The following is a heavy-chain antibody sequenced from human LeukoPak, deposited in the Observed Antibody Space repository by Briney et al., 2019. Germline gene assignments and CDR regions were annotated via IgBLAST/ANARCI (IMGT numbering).Heavy chain of an antibody. CDR1: GFTFRDYT. Sequence: GGSLGLSCAASGFTFRDYTMNWVRQAPGKGLEWVSYISSSSSTIYYADSVKGRFTISRDNAKNSLYLQMNSLRAEDTAVYYCARGTSFGFDPWGQGTLVTVSS. J-gene: IGHJ5*02. CDR2: ISSSSSTI. CDR3: ARGTSFGFDP. D-gene: IGHD2-2*01. V-gene: IGHV3-48*01.